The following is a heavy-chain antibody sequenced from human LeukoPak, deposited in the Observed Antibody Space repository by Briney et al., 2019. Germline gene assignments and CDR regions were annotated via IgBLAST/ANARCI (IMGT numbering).Heavy chain of an antibody. CDR3: AREGYSSGAEFYHYYMDV. CDR1: EGSISSYY. J-gene: IGHJ6*03. CDR2: IYSGGRT. Sequence: PSETLSLTCSVSEGSISSYYWSWIRQPAGKGLEWIGRIYSGGRTDYNPSLRSRVTMSVGTSKNQFFLELTSVTAADTAVYYCAREGYSSGAEFYHYYMDVWGKGTTVTVSS. D-gene: IGHD2-15*01. V-gene: IGHV4-4*07.